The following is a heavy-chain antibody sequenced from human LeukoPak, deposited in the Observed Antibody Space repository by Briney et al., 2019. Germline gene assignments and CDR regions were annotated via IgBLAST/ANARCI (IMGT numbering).Heavy chain of an antibody. CDR1: GGSISSYY. D-gene: IGHD3-16*02. CDR3: ARLFPSYDYVWGSYRINAFDI. CDR2: IYSSGST. Sequence: SETLSLTCTVSGGSISSYYWNWIRQPAGKGLEWIGRIYSSGSTNYNPSLKSRVTMSVDTSKNQFSLKLSSVTAADTAVYYCARLFPSYDYVWGSYRINAFDIWGQGTMVTVSS. J-gene: IGHJ3*02. V-gene: IGHV4-4*07.